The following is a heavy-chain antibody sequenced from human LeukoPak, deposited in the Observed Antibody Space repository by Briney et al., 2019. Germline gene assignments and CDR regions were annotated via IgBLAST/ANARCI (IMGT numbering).Heavy chain of an antibody. CDR2: ISYDGSNK. V-gene: IGHV3-30*18. Sequence: GGSLRLSCAASGFTFSSYGMHWVRQAPGKGLEWVAVISYDGSNKYYADSVKGRFTISRDNSKNTLYLQMNSLRAEGTAVYYCAKDRSSVVVVAATEFDYWGQGTLVTVSS. J-gene: IGHJ4*02. D-gene: IGHD2-15*01. CDR1: GFTFSSYG. CDR3: AKDRSSVVVVAATEFDY.